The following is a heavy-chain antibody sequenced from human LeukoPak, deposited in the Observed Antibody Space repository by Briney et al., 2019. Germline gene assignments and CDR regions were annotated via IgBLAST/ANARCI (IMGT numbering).Heavy chain of an antibody. CDR1: GGSFSGYY. CDR3: ARRRASGWYDWYYFDY. CDR2: INHSGST. D-gene: IGHD6-19*01. Sequence: SETLSLTCAVYGGSFSGYYWSWIRQPPGKGLEWIGEINHSGSTNYNPSLKSRVTISVDTYKNQFSLKLSSVTAADTAVYYCARRRASGWYDWYYFDYWGQGTLVTVSS. V-gene: IGHV4-34*01. J-gene: IGHJ4*02.